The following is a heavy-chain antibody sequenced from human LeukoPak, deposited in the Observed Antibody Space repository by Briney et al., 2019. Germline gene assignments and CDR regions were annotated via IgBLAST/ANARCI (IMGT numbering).Heavy chain of an antibody. Sequence: SETLSLTCTVSGGSISSYYWSWIRQPPGKGLEWIGYIYYSGSTNYNPSLKSRVTISVDTSKNQFSLKLSSVTAADTAVYYCARGEAWIPMVRGVEYYFDYWGQGTLVTVSS. CDR3: ARGEAWIPMVRGVEYYFDY. CDR1: GGSISSYY. J-gene: IGHJ4*02. CDR2: IYYSGST. V-gene: IGHV4-59*01. D-gene: IGHD3-10*01.